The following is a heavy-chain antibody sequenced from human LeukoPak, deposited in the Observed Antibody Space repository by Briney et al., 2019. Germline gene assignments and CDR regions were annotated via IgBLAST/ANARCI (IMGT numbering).Heavy chain of an antibody. CDR2: ISYDGSNK. CDR1: GFTFSSYG. V-gene: IGHV3-30*18. Sequence: PGGPLRLSCAASGFTFSSYGMHWVRQAPGKGLEWVAVISYDGSNKYYADSVKGRFTISRDNSKNTLYLQMNSLRAEDTAVYYCAKDHGGLYGATLPDYWGQGTLVTVSS. CDR3: AKDHGGLYGATLPDY. J-gene: IGHJ4*02. D-gene: IGHD4-17*01.